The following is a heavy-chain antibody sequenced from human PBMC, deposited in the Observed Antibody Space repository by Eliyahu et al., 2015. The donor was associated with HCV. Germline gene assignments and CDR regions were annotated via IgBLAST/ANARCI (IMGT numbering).Heavy chain of an antibody. V-gene: IGHV1-69*01. CDR1: GGTFSSYA. Sequence: QVQLVQSGAXVKKPGSSVKVSCKASGGTFSSYAISGVRQAPGQGLEWMGGIIPIFGTANYAQKFQGRVTITADESTSTAYMELSSLRSEDTAVYYCARDRPPMTTTPGRGWFDPWGQGTLVTVSS. D-gene: IGHD4-11*01. J-gene: IGHJ5*02. CDR3: ARDRPPMTTTPGRGWFDP. CDR2: IIPIFGTA.